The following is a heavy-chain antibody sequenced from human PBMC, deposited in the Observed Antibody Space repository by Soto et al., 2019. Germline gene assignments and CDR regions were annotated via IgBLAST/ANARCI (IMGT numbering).Heavy chain of an antibody. CDR3: TSEQLGYRSSWYGDAFDI. CDR2: IRSKAYCGTT. CDR1: GFTFGDYA. Sequence: GGSLRLSCTASGFTFGDYAMSWFRQAPGKGLEWLGFIRSKAYCGTTEYAASVKGRFTISRDDSKSIAYLQMNSLKTEDTAVYYCTSEQLGYRSSWYGDAFDIWGQGTRVTVSS. D-gene: IGHD6-13*01. J-gene: IGHJ3*02. V-gene: IGHV3-49*03.